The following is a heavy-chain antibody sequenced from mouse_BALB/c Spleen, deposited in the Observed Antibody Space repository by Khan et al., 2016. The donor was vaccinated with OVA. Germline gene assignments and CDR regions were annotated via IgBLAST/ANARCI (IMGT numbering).Heavy chain of an antibody. V-gene: IGHV5-15*02. CDR1: GFTFSDYG. CDR2: ISSLAYTI. J-gene: IGHJ3*01. D-gene: IGHD3-1*01. CDR3: ARGRAGFAY. Sequence: EVELVESGGGLVQPGGSRKLSCVASGFTFSDYGMAWVRQAPGQGPEWVAFISSLAYTIYYADIVTGRFTISREYARNTLYLVMSSLRSEDTAMYYCARGRAGFAYWGQGTLVTVSA.